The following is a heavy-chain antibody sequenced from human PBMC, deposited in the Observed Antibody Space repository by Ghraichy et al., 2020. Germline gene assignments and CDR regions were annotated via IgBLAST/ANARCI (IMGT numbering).Heavy chain of an antibody. CDR1: GFTFSSYS. CDR3: ARDGYYDFWSGYYSDPHYYYYGMDV. CDR2: ISSSSSYI. V-gene: IGHV3-21*01. J-gene: IGHJ6*02. D-gene: IGHD3-3*01. Sequence: GGSLRLSCAASGFTFSSYSMNWVRQAPGKGLEWVSSISSSSSYIYYADSVKGRFTISRDNAKNSLYLQMNSLRAEDTAVYYCARDGYYDFWSGYYSDPHYYYYGMDVWGQGTTVTVSS.